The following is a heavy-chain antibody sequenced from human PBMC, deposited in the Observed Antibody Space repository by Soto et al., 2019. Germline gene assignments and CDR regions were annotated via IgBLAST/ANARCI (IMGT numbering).Heavy chain of an antibody. CDR3: AAGFGYSFEMGD. D-gene: IGHD5-18*01. Sequence: GASVKVSCKASGFTFTSSAVQWVRQARGQRLEWIGWIVVGSGNTNYAQKFQERVTITRDMSTSTAYMELSSLRSEDTAVYYCAAGFGYSFEMGDWGQGTLVTVSS. CDR1: GFTFTSSA. V-gene: IGHV1-58*01. J-gene: IGHJ4*02. CDR2: IVVGSGNT.